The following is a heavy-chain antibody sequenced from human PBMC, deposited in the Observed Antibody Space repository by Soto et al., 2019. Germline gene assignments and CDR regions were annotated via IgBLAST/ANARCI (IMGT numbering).Heavy chain of an antibody. CDR3: ARYRREAVAGYTLDN. J-gene: IGHJ4*02. Sequence: ASETLSLTCTVSGGSISSNYWTWIRQPPGKGLEWIGYVYNSGSTNYNPSLKSRVTISEDTSKSQFSLKVNSMTAADTAVYYCARYRREAVAGYTLDNWGQGMLVTVSS. D-gene: IGHD6-13*01. CDR2: VYNSGST. V-gene: IGHV4-59*01. CDR1: GGSISSNY.